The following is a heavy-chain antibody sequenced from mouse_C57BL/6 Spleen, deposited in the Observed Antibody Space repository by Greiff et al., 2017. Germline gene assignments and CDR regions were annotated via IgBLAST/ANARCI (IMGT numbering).Heavy chain of an antibody. CDR2: IRSKSNNYAT. V-gene: IGHV10-1*01. Sequence: EVKLVESGGGLVQPKGSLKLSCAASGFSFNTYAMNWVRQAPGKGLEWVARIRSKSNNYATYYADSVKDRFTISRDDSESMLYLQMNNLKTEDTAMYYCVTGTVAWFAYWGQGTLVTVSA. CDR1: GFSFNTYA. D-gene: IGHD4-1*01. J-gene: IGHJ3*01. CDR3: VTGTVAWFAY.